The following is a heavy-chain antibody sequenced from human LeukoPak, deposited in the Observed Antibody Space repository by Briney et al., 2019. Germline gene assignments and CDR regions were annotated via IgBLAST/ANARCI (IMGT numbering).Heavy chain of an antibody. V-gene: IGHV3-7*01. J-gene: IGHJ4*02. CDR1: GFTFSSYW. CDR2: IKKDGSDR. D-gene: IGHD6-19*01. Sequence: GGSLRLSCAASGFTFSSYWMSWVRQAPGKGLEWLANIKKDGSDRYYVDSVKGRFTISRDNAMNSLYLQMNSLRAEDTALYYCARGVYSSGWYPDTFDXXGQXTXXTVSS. CDR3: ARGVYSSGWYPDTFDX.